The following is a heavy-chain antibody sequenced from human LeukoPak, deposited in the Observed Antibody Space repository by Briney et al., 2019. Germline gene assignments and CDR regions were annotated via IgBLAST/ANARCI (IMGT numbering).Heavy chain of an antibody. V-gene: IGHV3-33*01. J-gene: IGHJ4*02. CDR1: KFTFRNHG. CDR3: ARDRGARYYAY. D-gene: IGHD3-10*01. CDR2: IWYDGSKQ. Sequence: GRSLRLSCAASKFTFRNHGMHWVRQAPGKGLEWVAIIWYDGSKQYYADSVKGRFTISRDNSKDTLYLQMNSLRDEDTAVYYCARDRGARYYAYWGQGTQVSVSS.